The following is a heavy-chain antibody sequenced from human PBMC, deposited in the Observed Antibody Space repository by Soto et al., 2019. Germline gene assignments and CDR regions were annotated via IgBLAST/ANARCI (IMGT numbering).Heavy chain of an antibody. Sequence: QLQLQESGSGLVKPSQTLSLTCDVSNGSSNSGCSWNWIRQSAGRGLEWIGYIYHRGSSYYNPSLKSRVTMSVDRSKNQFSLSLRSVTAADTAVYYCARGVDSGSSYYFDYWGQGALVTVSA. CDR3: ARGVDSGSSYYFDY. V-gene: IGHV4-30-2*06. CDR2: IYHRGSS. J-gene: IGHJ4*02. D-gene: IGHD5-12*01. CDR1: NGSSNSGCS.